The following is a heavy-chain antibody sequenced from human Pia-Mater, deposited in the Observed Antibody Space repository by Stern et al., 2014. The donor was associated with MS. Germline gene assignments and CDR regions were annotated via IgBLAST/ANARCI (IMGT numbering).Heavy chain of an antibody. CDR2: VYYSGIT. Sequence: QLQLQESGPGLVKPSETLSLTCTVSGGSITNRDYWGWIRQSPGKGLEWIGSVYYSGITYYRPSLKSRATISINTSRNQFFFALTSVTATDTAVYFCARGVTAVTNYVPNWCFDLWGRGTLVTVSS. J-gene: IGHJ2*01. CDR1: GGSITNRDY. D-gene: IGHD4-11*01. V-gene: IGHV4-39*02. CDR3: ARGVTAVTNYVPNWCFDL.